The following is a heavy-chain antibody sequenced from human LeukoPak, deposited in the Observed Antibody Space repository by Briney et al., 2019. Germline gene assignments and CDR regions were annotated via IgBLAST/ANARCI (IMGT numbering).Heavy chain of an antibody. CDR2: IYYSGST. D-gene: IGHD6-13*01. J-gene: IGHJ5*02. V-gene: IGHV4-61*08. Sequence: PSETLSLTCTVSGGSISSGGYYWSWIRQPPGKGLEWKGLEWIGYIYYSGSTNYNPSLKSRVTISVDTSKNEFSLKLSSVTAADTAVYYCARGTAAARKGSWFDPWGQGSLVTVSS. CDR1: GGSISSGGYY. CDR3: ARGTAAARKGSWFDP.